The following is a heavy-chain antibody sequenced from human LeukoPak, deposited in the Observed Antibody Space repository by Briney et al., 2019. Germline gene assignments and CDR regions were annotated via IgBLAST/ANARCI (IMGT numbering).Heavy chain of an antibody. CDR1: GDTVSTNSAA. D-gene: IGHD3-22*01. J-gene: IGHJ4*02. Sequence: SQTLSLTCAISGDTVSTNSAAWNWIRQSPSRGLEWLGRTYYRSKWYYAYAVSVKSRITINPDTSKNQFSLQLNSVTPEDTAVYYCARVNYYDSRGYRHFDYWGQGTLVTVSS. CDR2: TYYRSKWYY. V-gene: IGHV6-1*01. CDR3: ARVNYYDSRGYRHFDY.